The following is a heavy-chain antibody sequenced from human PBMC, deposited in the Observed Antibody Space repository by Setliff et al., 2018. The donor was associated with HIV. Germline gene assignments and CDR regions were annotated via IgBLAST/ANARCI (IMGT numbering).Heavy chain of an antibody. Sequence: GGSLRLSCAASGFKFDDYGMSRVRQGPGKGLAWVAGISWSGSGIGYGDSVKGRFTISRDDDRNFLFLQMNSLRTDDTAVYFCARDFSTYYSIDSWGQGTLVTVSS. CDR1: GFKFDDYG. V-gene: IGHV3-20*04. CDR2: ISWSGSGI. D-gene: IGHD3-22*01. J-gene: IGHJ4*02. CDR3: ARDFSTYYSIDS.